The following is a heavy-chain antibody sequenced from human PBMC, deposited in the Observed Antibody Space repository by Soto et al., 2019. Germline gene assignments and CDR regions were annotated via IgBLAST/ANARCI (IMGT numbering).Heavy chain of an antibody. CDR3: ARALSIAARPAMGGSSSPVYYYYGMDV. CDR2: TYYRSKWYN. CDR1: GDSVSSNSAA. V-gene: IGHV6-1*01. J-gene: IGHJ6*02. D-gene: IGHD6-6*01. Sequence: SQTRSLTCAISGDSVSSNSAAWNWIRQSPSRGLEWLGRTYYRSKWYNDYAVSVKSRITINPDTSKNQFSLQLNSVTPEDTAVYYCARALSIAARPAMGGSSSPVYYYYGMDVWGQGTTVTVSS.